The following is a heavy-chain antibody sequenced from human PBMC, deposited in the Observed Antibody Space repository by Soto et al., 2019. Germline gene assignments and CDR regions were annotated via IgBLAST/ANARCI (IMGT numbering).Heavy chain of an antibody. J-gene: IGHJ3*02. Sequence: GESLKISCKGSGYIFTTYWIGWVRQMPGKGLEWMGTIYPRDSDTKYSPSFQGQVTISADKSITTTYLQWSSLQASDTAMYYCARTYALHDEFDIWGQGTMVTVSS. V-gene: IGHV5-51*01. CDR1: GYIFTTYW. D-gene: IGHD1-26*01. CDR3: ARTYALHDEFDI. CDR2: IYPRDSDT.